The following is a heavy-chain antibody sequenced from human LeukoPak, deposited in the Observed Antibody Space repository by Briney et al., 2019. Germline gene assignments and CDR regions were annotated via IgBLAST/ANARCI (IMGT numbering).Heavy chain of an antibody. CDR1: GGSISSSSYY. D-gene: IGHD6-13*01. CDR3: ARNIAAAGFYFDY. CDR2: IYYSGST. Sequence: SETLSLTCTVPGGSISSSSYYWGWIRQPPGKGLEWIGSIYYSGSTYYNPSLKSRVTMSVDTSKNQFSLKLSSVTAADTAVYYCARNIAAAGFYFDYWGQGTLVTVSS. V-gene: IGHV4-39*07. J-gene: IGHJ4*02.